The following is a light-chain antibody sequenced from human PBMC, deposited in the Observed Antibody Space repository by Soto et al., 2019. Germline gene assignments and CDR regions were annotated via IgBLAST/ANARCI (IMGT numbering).Light chain of an antibody. CDR3: QQYNNWLPIT. CDR1: QSLSSS. J-gene: IGKJ5*01. Sequence: EIGMTQSPATLSVSPEEGATLSCRASQSLSSSLAWYQQKPGQAPRLLIYGASTRATGIPARFSGGGSGTEFTLTISSLQSEDFAVYYCQQYNNWLPITFGHGTRLEIK. V-gene: IGKV3-15*01. CDR2: GAS.